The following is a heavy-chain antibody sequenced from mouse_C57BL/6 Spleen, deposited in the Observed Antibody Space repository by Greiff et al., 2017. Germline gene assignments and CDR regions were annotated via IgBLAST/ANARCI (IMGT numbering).Heavy chain of an antibody. CDR3: AIGTTVVAPGYFDV. CDR2: IHPSDSDT. CDR1: GYTFTSYW. V-gene: IGHV1-74*01. Sequence: QVQLQQPGAELVKPGASVKVSCKASGYTFTSYWMHWVKQRPGQGLEWIGRIHPSDSDTNYNQKFKGKATLTVYKSSSTAYMQLISLTSEDSAVYYCAIGTTVVAPGYFDVWGTGTTVTVSS. J-gene: IGHJ1*03. D-gene: IGHD1-1*01.